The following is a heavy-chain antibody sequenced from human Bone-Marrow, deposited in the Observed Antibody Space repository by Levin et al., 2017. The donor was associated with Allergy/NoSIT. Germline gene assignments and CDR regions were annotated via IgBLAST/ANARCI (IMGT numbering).Heavy chain of an antibody. J-gene: IGHJ3*02. CDR1: GFTFSSYG. CDR2: ISYDGSNK. V-gene: IGHV3-30*18. D-gene: IGHD6-19*01. Sequence: GGSLRLSCAASGFTFSSYGMHWVRQAPGKGLEWVAVISYDGSNKYYADSVKGRFTISRDNSKNTLYLQMNSLRAEDTAVYYCAKDWDPLAVDAFDIWGQGTMVTVSS. CDR3: AKDWDPLAVDAFDI.